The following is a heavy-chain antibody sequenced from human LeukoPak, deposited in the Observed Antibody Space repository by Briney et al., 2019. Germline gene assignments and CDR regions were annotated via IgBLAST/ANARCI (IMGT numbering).Heavy chain of an antibody. J-gene: IGHJ6*02. CDR1: GFTFSSYG. V-gene: IGHV3-74*01. CDR2: INRDGSIA. CDR3: ARNEYSSFGSGQMDV. Sequence: GGSLRLSCAASGFTFSSYGMHWVRQAPGKGLVWVSRINRDGSIANYADSVKGRFTISRDNAKNTLYLQMNSLRAEDTAVYYCARNEYSSFGSGQMDVWGQGTTVTVSS. D-gene: IGHD5-18*01.